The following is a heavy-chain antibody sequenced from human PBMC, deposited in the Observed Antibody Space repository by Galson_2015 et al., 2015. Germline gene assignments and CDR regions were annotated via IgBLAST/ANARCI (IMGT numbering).Heavy chain of an antibody. J-gene: IGHJ4*02. CDR2: INAGNGNT. D-gene: IGHD6-19*01. CDR1: GYTFTSYA. V-gene: IGHV1-3*01. CDR3: ARDTSSHRRIAVAGFDY. Sequence: SCKASGYTFTSYAMHWVRQAPGQRLEWMGWINAGNGNTKYSQTFQGRVTITRDTSASTAYMELSSLRSEDTAVYYCARDTSSHRRIAVAGFDYWGQGTLVTVSS.